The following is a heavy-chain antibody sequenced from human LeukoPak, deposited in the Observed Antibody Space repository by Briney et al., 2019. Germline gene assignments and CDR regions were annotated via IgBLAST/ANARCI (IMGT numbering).Heavy chain of an antibody. CDR1: GFTFSSYG. Sequence: SGGSLRLSCAASGFTFSSYGMHWVRQAPGKGLEWVAVIWYDGSNKYYADSVKGRFTISRDNSKNSLYLQMNSLRAEDTAVYYCARERGMVGYDYWGQGTLVTVSS. CDR3: ARERGMVGYDY. D-gene: IGHD3-10*01. V-gene: IGHV3-33*01. J-gene: IGHJ4*02. CDR2: IWYDGSNK.